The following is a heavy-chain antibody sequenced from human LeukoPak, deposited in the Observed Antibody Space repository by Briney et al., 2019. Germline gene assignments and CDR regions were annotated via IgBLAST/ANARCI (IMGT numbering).Heavy chain of an antibody. V-gene: IGHV4-34*01. CDR2: INHSGST. CDR1: GGSFSGYY. Sequence: SETLSLTCAVYGGSFSGYYWSWIRQPPGKGLEWIGEINHSGSTNYNPSLKSRVTISVDTSKNQFSLKLSSVTAADTAVYYCARGRSNSSGYYAYFDYWGQGTLVTVSS. CDR3: ARGRSNSSGYYAYFDY. D-gene: IGHD3-22*01. J-gene: IGHJ4*02.